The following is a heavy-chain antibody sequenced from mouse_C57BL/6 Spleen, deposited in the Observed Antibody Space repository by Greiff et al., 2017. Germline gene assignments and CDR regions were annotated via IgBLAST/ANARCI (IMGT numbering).Heavy chain of an antibody. Sequence: QVQLQQPGAELVRPGSSVKLSCKASGYTFTSYWMDWVKQRPGQGLEWIGNIYPSDSETHYNQKFKDKATLTVDKSSSTASMQLSSLTSEDSAVYDCARDYGSSYYAMDYWGQGTSVTVSS. CDR3: ARDYGSSYYAMDY. CDR1: GYTFTSYW. V-gene: IGHV1-61*01. CDR2: IYPSDSET. J-gene: IGHJ4*01. D-gene: IGHD1-1*01.